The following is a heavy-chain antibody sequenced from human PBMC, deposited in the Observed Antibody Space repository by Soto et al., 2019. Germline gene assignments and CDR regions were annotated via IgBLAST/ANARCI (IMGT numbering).Heavy chain of an antibody. CDR1: GYSFTSYW. CDR2: IYPGDSDT. J-gene: IGHJ4*02. Sequence: PGESLKISCKGSGYSFTSYWIGWVRQMPGKGLEWMGIIYPGDSDTRYSPSFQGQVTISADKSISTAYLQWSSLKASDTAIYYCARHPSRLAGIFEYWGQGTLVTVSS. D-gene: IGHD6-19*01. V-gene: IGHV5-51*01. CDR3: ARHPSRLAGIFEY.